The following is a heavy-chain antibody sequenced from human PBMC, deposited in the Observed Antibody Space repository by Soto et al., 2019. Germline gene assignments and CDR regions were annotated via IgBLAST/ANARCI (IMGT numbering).Heavy chain of an antibody. D-gene: IGHD1-1*01. Sequence: GASVKVSCKTSGYTFPSYGISWVRQAPGQGLEWMGWISAYNGNTNYAQKLQGRVTMTTDTSTSTAYMELRSLRADDTAVYYCAKVDNPRSWPSGTSPSWGQATLVTVSS. J-gene: IGHJ5*02. CDR3: AKVDNPRSWPSGTSPS. V-gene: IGHV1-18*01. CDR1: GYTFPSYG. CDR2: ISAYNGNT.